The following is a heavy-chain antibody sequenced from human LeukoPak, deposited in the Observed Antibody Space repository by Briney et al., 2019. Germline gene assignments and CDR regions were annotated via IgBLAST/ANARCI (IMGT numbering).Heavy chain of an antibody. J-gene: IGHJ6*03. V-gene: IGHV4-61*02. D-gene: IGHD1-26*01. Sequence: SETLSLTCTVSGGSISSGSYYWSWIRQPAGKGLEWIGRIYTSGSTNYNPSLKSRVTISVDTSKNQFSLKLSSVTAADTAVYYCARDGDIVGATTRYYYYYMDVWGKGTTVTISS. CDR2: IYTSGST. CDR3: ARDGDIVGATTRYYYYYMDV. CDR1: GGSISSGSYY.